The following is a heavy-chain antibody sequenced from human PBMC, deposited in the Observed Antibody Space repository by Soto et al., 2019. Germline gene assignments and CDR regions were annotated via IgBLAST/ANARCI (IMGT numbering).Heavy chain of an antibody. J-gene: IGHJ4*02. D-gene: IGHD3-10*01. Sequence: GSLRLSCAASGFTFSSYAMNWVRQAPGKGLEWVALISYDGSNKYYADSVRVRFTISRDSSTNTLFLQMNSLRAGDTAVYYCLQMARSGSYLLFDYWGQGTLVTVSS. CDR3: LQMARSGSYLLFDY. CDR1: GFTFSSYA. V-gene: IGHV3-30-3*01. CDR2: ISYDGSNK.